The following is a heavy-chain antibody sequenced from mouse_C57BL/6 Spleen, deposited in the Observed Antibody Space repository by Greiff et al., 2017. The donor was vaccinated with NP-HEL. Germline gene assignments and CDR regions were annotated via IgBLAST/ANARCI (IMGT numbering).Heavy chain of an antibody. D-gene: IGHD1-1*01. Sequence: VQLQQSGAELVRPGASVTLSCKASGYTFTDYEMHWVKQTPVHGLEWIGAIDPETGGTAYNQKFKGKAILTADKSSSTAYMELRSLTSEDSAVYYCTRSYYGSRYFDVWGTGTTVTVSS. V-gene: IGHV1-15*01. CDR2: IDPETGGT. CDR1: GYTFTDYE. J-gene: IGHJ1*03. CDR3: TRSYYGSRYFDV.